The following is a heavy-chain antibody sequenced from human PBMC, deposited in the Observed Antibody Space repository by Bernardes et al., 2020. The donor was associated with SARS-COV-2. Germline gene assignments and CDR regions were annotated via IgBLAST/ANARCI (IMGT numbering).Heavy chain of an antibody. Sequence: ASVKVSCKASGYTFTSYGIIWVRQAPGQGLEWMGWISAYNGNTNYAQKLQGRVTMTTDTSTSTAYMELRSLRSDDTAVYYCARDAVTDDSSGYDYWGQGTLVTVSS. CDR1: GYTFTSYG. CDR3: ARDAVTDDSSGYDY. CDR2: ISAYNGNT. D-gene: IGHD3-22*01. J-gene: IGHJ4*02. V-gene: IGHV1-18*01.